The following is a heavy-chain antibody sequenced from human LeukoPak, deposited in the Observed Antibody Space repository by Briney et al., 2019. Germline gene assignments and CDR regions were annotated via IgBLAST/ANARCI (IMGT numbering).Heavy chain of an antibody. CDR3: ARGSEDIVVVVAATDAFDI. Sequence: ASVKVSCTASGYTFTSYGISWVRQPPGQGLEWMGGISAYNSNTNYAQKLQGSVTMTTDTSTSTAYMELRSLRSDDTAVYYCARGSEDIVVVVAATDAFDIWGQGTMVTVSS. D-gene: IGHD2-15*01. CDR2: ISAYNSNT. V-gene: IGHV1-18*01. CDR1: GYTFTSYG. J-gene: IGHJ3*02.